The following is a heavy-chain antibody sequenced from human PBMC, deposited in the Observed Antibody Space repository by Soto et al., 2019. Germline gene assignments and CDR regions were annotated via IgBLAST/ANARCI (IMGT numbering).Heavy chain of an antibody. CDR1: GGSISSGGYY. CDR2: IYYSGST. CDR3: ARSSGYSGYDLVHYGMDV. V-gene: IGHV4-31*03. Sequence: QVQLQESGPGLVKPSQTLSLTCTVSGGSISSGGYYWSWIRQHPGKGLEWIGYIYYSGSTYYNPYLTSRVTISVDTSKNQFTLKLSSVAAADTAVYYCARSSGYSGYDLVHYGMDVWGQGTTVTVSS. J-gene: IGHJ6*02. D-gene: IGHD5-12*01.